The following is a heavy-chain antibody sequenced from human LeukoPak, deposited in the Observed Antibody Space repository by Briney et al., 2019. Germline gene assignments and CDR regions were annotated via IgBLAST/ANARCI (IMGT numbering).Heavy chain of an antibody. CDR1: GFTFSSYG. CDR2: ISGSGGST. Sequence: GGTLRLSCAASGFTFSSYGMSWVRQAPGKGLEWVSAISGSGGSTYYADSAKGRFTISRDDSKNTLSLQMNSLKYEDTAVYYCTTDPFMLDVYHFHYWGQGTLVTVSS. V-gene: IGHV3-23*01. J-gene: IGHJ4*02. CDR3: TTDPFMLDVYHFHY. D-gene: IGHD5/OR15-5a*01.